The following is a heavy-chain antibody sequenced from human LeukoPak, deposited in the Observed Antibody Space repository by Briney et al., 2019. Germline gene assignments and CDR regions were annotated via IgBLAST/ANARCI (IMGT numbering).Heavy chain of an antibody. D-gene: IGHD4-17*01. CDR1: GYSISSGYY. V-gene: IGHV4-38-2*02. CDR2: IYHSGST. J-gene: IGHJ5*02. CDR3: ARVKDYGDYETDNWFDP. Sequence: PSETLSLTCTVSGYSISSGYYWGWIRQPPGKGLEWIGSIYHSGSTYYNPSLKSRVTISVDTSKNQFSLKLSSVTAADTAVYYCARVKDYGDYETDNWFDPWGQGTLVTVSS.